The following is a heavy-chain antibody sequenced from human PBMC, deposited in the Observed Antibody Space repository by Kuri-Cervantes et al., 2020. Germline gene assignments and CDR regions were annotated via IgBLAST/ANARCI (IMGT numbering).Heavy chain of an antibody. D-gene: IGHD3-3*01. CDR3: AREDVLRFYGMDV. CDR2: IYSGGST. Sequence: GESLKISCAASGFTFSSNYMSWVRQAPGKGLEWVSVIYSGGSTYYADSVKGRFTISRDNSKNTLYLQMNSLRAEDTAVYYCAREDVLRFYGMDVWGQGTTVTVSS. J-gene: IGHJ6*02. CDR1: GFTFSSNY. V-gene: IGHV3-66*01.